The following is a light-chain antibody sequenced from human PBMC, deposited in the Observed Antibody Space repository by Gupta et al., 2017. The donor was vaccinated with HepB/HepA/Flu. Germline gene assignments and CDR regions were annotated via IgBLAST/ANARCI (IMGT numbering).Light chain of an antibody. CDR1: QTISSW. J-gene: IGKJ1*01. CDR2: KAS. Sequence: DIQMTQSPSTLSASVGDTVTITCRASQTISSWLAWYQQKPGKAPQLLIYKASTLNSGVPSRFSGSGSGTNFTLTISSMKPDDFATYYCQEKSELRTCGQGTKVEIK. V-gene: IGKV1-5*03. CDR3: QEKSELRT.